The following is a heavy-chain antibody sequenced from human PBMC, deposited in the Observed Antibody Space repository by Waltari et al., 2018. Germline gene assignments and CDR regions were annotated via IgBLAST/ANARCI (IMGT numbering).Heavy chain of an antibody. CDR2: INHSGST. D-gene: IGHD5-18*01. V-gene: IGHV4-34*01. Sequence: QVQLQQWGAGLLKPSETLSLTCAVYGGSFSGYYWSWIRQPPGKGLEWIGEINHSGSTNYNPSLKSRVTISVDTSKNQFSLKLSSVTAADTAAYYCARDGMEIQLWSRRFDPWGQGTLVTISS. J-gene: IGHJ5*02. CDR1: GGSFSGYY. CDR3: ARDGMEIQLWSRRFDP.